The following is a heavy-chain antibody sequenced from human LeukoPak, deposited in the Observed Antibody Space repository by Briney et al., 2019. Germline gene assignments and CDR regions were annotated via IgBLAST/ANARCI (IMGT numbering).Heavy chain of an antibody. J-gene: IGHJ4*02. D-gene: IGHD6-19*01. Sequence: SETLSLTRAVSMGGIRKYYWGSGSQPPGAGLEWIGYIYYDGSTNYNPSLKSRVTISVDTSKNQFSLNLSSVTAADAAVYKCARGYSSGWLYYFDSWGQGTLVTVSS. V-gene: IGHV4-59*13. CDR1: MGGIRKYY. CDR3: ARGYSSGWLYYFDS. CDR2: IYYDGST.